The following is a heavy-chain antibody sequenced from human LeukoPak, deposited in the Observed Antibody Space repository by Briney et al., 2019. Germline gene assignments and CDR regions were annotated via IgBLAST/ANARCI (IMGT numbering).Heavy chain of an antibody. J-gene: IGHJ4*02. V-gene: IGHV4-34*01. D-gene: IGHD2-15*01. CDR2: INHSGST. Sequence: PSETLSLTCAVYGGSFSGYYWSWIRQPPGKGLEWSGEINHSGSTNYNPSLKSRVTISVDTSKNQFSLKLSSVTAADTAVYYCARGPGYCSGGSCYEGGYWGQGTLVTVSS. CDR3: ARGPGYCSGGSCYEGGY. CDR1: GGSFSGYY.